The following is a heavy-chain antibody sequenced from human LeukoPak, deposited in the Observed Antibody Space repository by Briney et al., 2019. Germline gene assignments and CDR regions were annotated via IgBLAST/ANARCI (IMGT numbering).Heavy chain of an antibody. CDR2: INPSVGTT. J-gene: IGHJ4*02. V-gene: IGHV1-46*01. D-gene: IGHD3-10*01. CDR1: GYTFTNYY. Sequence: GALVKVSCKASGYTFTNYYIHWVRQAPGQGLDWMGTINPSVGTTRSAQGRVTLTRDTSTNTVYTELSTLRSEDTAVYYCARSVFPYYSGSGSPYNVDVRRNSCFDFWGQGTLVTVSS. CDR3: ARSVFPYYSGSGSPYNVDVRRNSCFDF.